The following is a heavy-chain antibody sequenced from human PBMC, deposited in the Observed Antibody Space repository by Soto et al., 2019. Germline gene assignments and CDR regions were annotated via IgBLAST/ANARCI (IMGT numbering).Heavy chain of an antibody. V-gene: IGHV1-69*01. CDR1: RGTFSSYA. Sequence: QVQLVQSGAEVKKPGSSVKVSCKASRGTFSSYAISWVRQAPGQGLEWMGGIIPIFGTANYAQKFQGRVTITADESTSTAYMELSSLRSEDTAVYYCARGKYCTNGVWCYFDYWGQGTLVTVSS. J-gene: IGHJ4*02. CDR3: ARGKYCTNGVWCYFDY. CDR2: IIPIFGTA. D-gene: IGHD2-8*01.